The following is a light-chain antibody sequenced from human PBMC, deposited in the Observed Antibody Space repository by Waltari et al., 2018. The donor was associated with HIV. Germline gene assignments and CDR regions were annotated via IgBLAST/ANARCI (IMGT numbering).Light chain of an antibody. V-gene: IGLV1-44*01. CDR3: SAWEASLGAWM. CDR2: SNI. Sequence: QSVLTQPPSASGTPGQRIIISCSGSTSNIGTNNVNWYQQLPGTTPRLLMHSNIRRPSGVTDSFSGSRSGPSASRAISGVQSEDEADYYCSAWEASLGAWMFGGGTKLTVL. J-gene: IGLJ3*02. CDR1: TSNIGTNN.